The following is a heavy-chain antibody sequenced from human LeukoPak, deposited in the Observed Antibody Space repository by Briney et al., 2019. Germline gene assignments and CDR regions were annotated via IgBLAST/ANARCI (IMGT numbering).Heavy chain of an antibody. V-gene: IGHV3-21*01. J-gene: IGHJ5*02. CDR2: ISSSSSYI. CDR1: GFTFSSYS. D-gene: IGHD6-13*01. CDR3: ARGPGSWYNWFDP. Sequence: PGGSLRLSCAASGFTFSSYSMSWVRQAPGKGLEWVSSISSSSSYIYYADSVKGRFTISRDNAKNSLYLQMNSLRAEDTAVYYCARGPGSWYNWFDPWGQGTLVTVSS.